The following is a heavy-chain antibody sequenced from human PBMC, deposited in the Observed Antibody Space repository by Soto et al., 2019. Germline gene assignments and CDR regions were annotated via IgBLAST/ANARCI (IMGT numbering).Heavy chain of an antibody. J-gene: IGHJ4*02. CDR2: IIPIFGTA. CDR3: ARDSFLLFGHSTYYFDD. D-gene: IGHD3-10*01. Sequence: VASVKVSCKASGGTFSSYAISWVRQAPGQGLEWMGGIIPIFGTANYAQKFQGRVTITADESTSTAYMELSSLRSEDTAVYYCARDSFLLFGHSTYYFDDWGQGTLVTVSS. CDR1: GGTFSSYA. V-gene: IGHV1-69*13.